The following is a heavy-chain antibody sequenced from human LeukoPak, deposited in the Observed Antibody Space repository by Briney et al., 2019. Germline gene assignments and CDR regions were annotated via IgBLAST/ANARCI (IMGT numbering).Heavy chain of an antibody. CDR3: ARNDYYDSSGYYYVYFDY. V-gene: IGHV1-46*01. D-gene: IGHD3-22*01. CDR2: INPSGSST. Sequence: ASVKVSCKASGYTFTSYYMHWVRQAPGQGLEWMGIINPSGSSTSYAQKFQGRVTMTRDTSTSTVYMELSSLRSEDTAVYYCARNDYYDSSGYYYVYFDYWGQGTLVTVSS. J-gene: IGHJ4*02. CDR1: GYTFTSYY.